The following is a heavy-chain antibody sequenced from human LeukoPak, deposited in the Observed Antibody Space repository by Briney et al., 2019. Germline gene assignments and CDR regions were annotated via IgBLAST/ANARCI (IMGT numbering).Heavy chain of an antibody. CDR3: ATEGIVVVVAATQPLDY. V-gene: IGHV3-43*02. CDR2: ISGDGGST. Sequence: GGSLRLSCAASGFTFYDYAMHWVRQAPGKGLEWVSLISGDGGSTYYADSVKGRFTISRDNSKNSLYLQMNSLRTEDTALYYCATEGIVVVVAATQPLDYWGQGTLVTVSS. J-gene: IGHJ4*02. CDR1: GFTFYDYA. D-gene: IGHD2-15*01.